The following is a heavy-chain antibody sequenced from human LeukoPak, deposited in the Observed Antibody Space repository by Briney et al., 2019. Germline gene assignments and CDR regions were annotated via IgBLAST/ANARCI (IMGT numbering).Heavy chain of an antibody. CDR2: ISYDGSNK. D-gene: IGHD3-10*01. CDR3: ARGVGGTDY. J-gene: IGHJ4*02. CDR1: GFTFSSYA. V-gene: IGHV3-30-3*01. Sequence: GRSLRLSCAASGFTFSSYAMHWVRQAPGEGLEWVAVISYDGSNKYYADSVKGRFTISRDNSKNTLYLQMNSLRAEDTAVYYCARGVGGTDYWGQGTLVTVSS.